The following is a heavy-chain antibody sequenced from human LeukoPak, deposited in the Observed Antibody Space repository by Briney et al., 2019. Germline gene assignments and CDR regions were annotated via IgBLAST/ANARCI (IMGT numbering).Heavy chain of an antibody. D-gene: IGHD3-22*01. V-gene: IGHV3-23*01. Sequence: GGSLRLSCSASGFIFRHYAVNWVRQAPGKGLEWVSGITGSGANAYYADSVKGRFTISRDNSRNTLYLQMNSLRAEDTAVYHCAKDDSYIRFYSWGQGTLVTVSS. CDR2: ITGSGANA. CDR1: GFIFRHYA. J-gene: IGHJ5*01. CDR3: AKDDSYIRFYS.